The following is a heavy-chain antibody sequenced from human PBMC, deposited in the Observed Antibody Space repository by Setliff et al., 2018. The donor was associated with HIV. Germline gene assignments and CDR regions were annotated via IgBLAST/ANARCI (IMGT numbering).Heavy chain of an antibody. CDR2: INPNSGAT. Sequence: GASLKVSCKASGYTFSGYYLHWVRRAPGQGLEWMGWINPNSGATNYAQNFQGRVTMTRDTSISTAYMDLSSLTSDDTSVYYCALASIVSTARWNHWGRGTLVTVSS. CDR3: ALASIVSTARWNH. CDR1: GYTFSGYY. V-gene: IGHV1-2*02. J-gene: IGHJ5*02. D-gene: IGHD1-26*01.